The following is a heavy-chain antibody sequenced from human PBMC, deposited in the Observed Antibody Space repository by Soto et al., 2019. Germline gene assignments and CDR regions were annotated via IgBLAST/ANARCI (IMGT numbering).Heavy chain of an antibody. D-gene: IGHD2-2*01. CDR1: GYTLTGYY. J-gene: IGHJ5*02. CDR3: ARLAVPATMLKIWFDP. CDR2: INPNSGGT. V-gene: IGHV1-2*02. Sequence: ASVKVSCKASGYTLTGYYMHWVRQAPGQGLEWMGWINPNSGGTNYAQKFQGRVTMTRDTSSNTAYVQWSSLKASDTAIYYCARLAVPATMLKIWFDPWGQGTLVTVSS.